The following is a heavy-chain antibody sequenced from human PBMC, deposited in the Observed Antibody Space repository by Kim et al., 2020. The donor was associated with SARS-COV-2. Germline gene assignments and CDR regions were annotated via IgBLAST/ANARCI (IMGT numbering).Heavy chain of an antibody. CDR3: TRDEHPRDSMTTVAGIGGYFDY. D-gene: IGHD4-17*01. V-gene: IGHV3-49*03. J-gene: IGHJ4*02. Sequence: GGSLRLSCTASGFTFGDYAMSWFRQAPGKGLEWVGFIRSKAYGGTTEYAASVKGRFTISRDDSKSIAYLQMNSLKTEDTAVYYCTRDEHPRDSMTTVAGIGGYFDYWGQGTLVTVSS. CDR1: GFTFGDYA. CDR2: IRSKAYGGTT.